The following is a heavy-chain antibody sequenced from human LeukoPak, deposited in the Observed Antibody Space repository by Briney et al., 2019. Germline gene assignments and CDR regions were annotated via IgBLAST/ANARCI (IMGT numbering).Heavy chain of an antibody. CDR3: ARVGYCSSTSCYNWFDP. D-gene: IGHD2-2*01. CDR2: INPNSGGT. V-gene: IGHV1-2*02. Sequence: ASXXVSCKASGYTFTGYYMHWGGQAHGQGSEWMGWINPNSGGTNYAQKFQGRDTMTRETTKSTAYMELRRLRYGDTAVYYCARVGYCSSTSCYNWFDPWGQGTLVTVSS. CDR1: GYTFTGYY. J-gene: IGHJ5*02.